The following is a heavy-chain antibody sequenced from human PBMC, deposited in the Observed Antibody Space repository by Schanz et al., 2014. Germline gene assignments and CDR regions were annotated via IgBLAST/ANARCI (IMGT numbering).Heavy chain of an antibody. CDR1: GFTFSSYG. V-gene: IGHV3-33*01. D-gene: IGHD2-15*01. CDR2: IWYDGSNK. J-gene: IGHJ4*02. Sequence: VQLVESGGGLVQPGRSLRLSCAASGFTFSSYGMHWVRQAPGKGLEWVAVIWYDGSNKYYADSVKGRFTISRDNSKNTLLLKMNSLRDEDTAVYYCARDHTTESCYSAGPPIDYWGQGTLLTVSS. CDR3: ARDHTTESCYSAGPPIDY.